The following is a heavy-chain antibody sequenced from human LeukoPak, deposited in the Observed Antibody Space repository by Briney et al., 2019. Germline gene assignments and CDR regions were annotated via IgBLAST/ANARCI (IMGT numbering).Heavy chain of an antibody. D-gene: IGHD3-3*01. CDR1: GFTFRSYW. CDR2: IKHDGSEK. J-gene: IGHJ4*02. Sequence: GGSLRLSCAASGFTFRSYWTSWVRQAPGKGLEWVADIKHDGSEKYYVDSVKGRFTISTDNAKNSVYLQMNSLRAEDTAVYYCSWSGEADWGQGTLVTVSS. CDR3: SWSGEAD. V-gene: IGHV3-7*01.